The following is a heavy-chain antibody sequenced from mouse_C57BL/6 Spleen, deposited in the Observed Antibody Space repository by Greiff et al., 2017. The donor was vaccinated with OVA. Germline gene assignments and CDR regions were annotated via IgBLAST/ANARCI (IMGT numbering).Heavy chain of an antibody. Sequence: EVKLVESGGGLVQPGGSMKLSCVASGFTFSNYWMNWVRQSPETGLEWVAQIRLKSDNDATHYAESVKGRFTISRDDSKSSVYLQMTNLRAEDTGIYYCTEFYAMDYWGQGTSVTVSS. V-gene: IGHV6-3*01. CDR3: TEFYAMDY. J-gene: IGHJ4*01. CDR2: IRLKSDNDAT. CDR1: GFTFSNYW.